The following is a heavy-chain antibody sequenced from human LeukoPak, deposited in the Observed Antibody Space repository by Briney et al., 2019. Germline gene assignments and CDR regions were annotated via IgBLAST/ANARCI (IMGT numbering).Heavy chain of an antibody. V-gene: IGHV3-23*01. Sequence: GGSLRLSCAASGFTFSSYAMSWVRQTPGKGLEWVSAISGSGGSTYYADSVKGRFTISRDNSKNTLYLQMNSLRAEDTAVYYCAKAHYYDSSGPFDYWGQGTLVTVSS. CDR1: GFTFSSYA. D-gene: IGHD3-22*01. CDR2: ISGSGGST. J-gene: IGHJ4*02. CDR3: AKAHYYDSSGPFDY.